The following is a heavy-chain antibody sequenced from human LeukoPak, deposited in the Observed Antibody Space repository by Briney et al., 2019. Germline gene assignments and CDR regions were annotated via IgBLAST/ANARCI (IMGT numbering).Heavy chain of an antibody. CDR1: GVSITSGTYY. D-gene: IGHD5-18*01. J-gene: IGHJ4*02. CDR2: IYSTGRV. CDR3: ARASETAMVTL. Sequence: SQTLSLTCTVSGVSITSGTYYWTWIRQPAGRGLEWIGRIYSTGRVNYNPSLKSRVTMLLDTSKNHISLKLTSVTAADTVIYFCARASETAMVTLWGQGTLVTVSS. V-gene: IGHV4-61*02.